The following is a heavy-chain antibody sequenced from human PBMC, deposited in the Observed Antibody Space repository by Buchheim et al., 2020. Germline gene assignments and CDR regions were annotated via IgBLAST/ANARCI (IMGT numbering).Heavy chain of an antibody. CDR1: GFTFSSYG. CDR3: AKDGIGWLQFSPPPVDY. J-gene: IGHJ4*02. Sequence: QVQLVESGGGVVQPGRSLRLSCAASGFTFSSYGMHWVRQAPGKGLEWVAVISYDGSNKYYADSVKGRFTISRDNSKNTLYLQMSILRAEDTAVYYCAKDGIGWLQFSPPPVDYWGQGTL. CDR2: ISYDGSNK. D-gene: IGHD5-24*01. V-gene: IGHV3-30*18.